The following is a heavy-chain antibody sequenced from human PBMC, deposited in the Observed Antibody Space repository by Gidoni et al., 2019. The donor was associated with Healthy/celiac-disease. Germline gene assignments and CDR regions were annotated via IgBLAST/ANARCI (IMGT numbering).Heavy chain of an antibody. D-gene: IGHD5-18*01. Sequence: EVQLVESGGGLVKPGGSLRLSCAASGFPFSSYSMNWVRQAPGKGLEWVSSISSSSSYIYYADSVKGRFTISRDNAKNSLYLQMNSLRAEDTAVYYCARDLDTAMGHFDYWGQGTLVTVSS. CDR3: ARDLDTAMGHFDY. CDR2: ISSSSSYI. V-gene: IGHV3-21*01. J-gene: IGHJ4*02. CDR1: GFPFSSYS.